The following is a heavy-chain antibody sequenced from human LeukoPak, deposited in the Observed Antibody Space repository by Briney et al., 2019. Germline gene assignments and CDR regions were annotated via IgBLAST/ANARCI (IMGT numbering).Heavy chain of an antibody. V-gene: IGHV3-74*01. Sequence: GGSLRLSCEASGFTFNGHWMHWVRQAPGKGLVWVSLINGDGSTISYADSVKGRFTISRDNAKNSLYLQMNSLRAEDTAVYYCARGSGYSSSWPRAYYYYYYMDVWGKGTTVTISS. CDR1: GFTFNGHW. CDR2: INGDGSTI. J-gene: IGHJ6*03. D-gene: IGHD6-13*01. CDR3: ARGSGYSSSWPRAYYYYYYMDV.